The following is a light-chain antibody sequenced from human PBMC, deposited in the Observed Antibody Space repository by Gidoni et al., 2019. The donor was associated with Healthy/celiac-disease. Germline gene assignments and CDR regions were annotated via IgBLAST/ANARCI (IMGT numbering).Light chain of an antibody. CDR1: QSLLHSNGYNY. CDR3: MQALQTPIT. Sequence: DIVRTQSPLSLPVTPGEPASISCRSSQSLLHSNGYNYLDWYLQKPGQSPQLLIYLGSNRASGVPDRFSGSGSGTDFTLKISRVEAEDVGVYYCMQALQTPITFGQXTRLEIK. J-gene: IGKJ5*01. CDR2: LGS. V-gene: IGKV2-28*01.